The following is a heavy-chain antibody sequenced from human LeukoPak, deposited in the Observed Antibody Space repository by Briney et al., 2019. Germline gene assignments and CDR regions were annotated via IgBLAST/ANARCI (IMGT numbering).Heavy chain of an antibody. J-gene: IGHJ4*02. CDR3: ARVGENIAAAGRTWDY. V-gene: IGHV1-8*01. CDR1: GYTFTSYD. CDR2: MNPNSGNT. Sequence: ASVKVSCKASGYTFTSYDINWVRQATGQGLEWMGWMNPNSGNTGYAQKFQGRVTMTRNTSISTAYMELSSLRSEDTAVYYCARVGENIAAAGRTWDYWGQGTLVTVSS. D-gene: IGHD6-13*01.